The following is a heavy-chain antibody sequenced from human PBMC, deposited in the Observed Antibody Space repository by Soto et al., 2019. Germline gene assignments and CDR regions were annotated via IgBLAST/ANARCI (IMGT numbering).Heavy chain of an antibody. D-gene: IGHD3-3*01. V-gene: IGHV3-11*01. CDR1: GFTFSDYY. Sequence: GGSLRLSCAASGFTFSDYYMSWIRQAPGKGLEWVSYISSSGSTIYYADSVKGRFTISRDNAKNSLYLQMNSLRAEDTAVYYCAGTYYDFWSGRLDYWGQGTLVTVSS. CDR2: ISSSGSTI. CDR3: AGTYYDFWSGRLDY. J-gene: IGHJ4*02.